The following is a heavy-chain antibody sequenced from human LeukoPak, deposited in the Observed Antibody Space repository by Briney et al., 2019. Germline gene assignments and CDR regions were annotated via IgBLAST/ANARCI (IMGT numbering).Heavy chain of an antibody. D-gene: IGHD1-26*01. J-gene: IGHJ3*02. CDR3: ARDHGWRELLASDI. CDR1: GDSVSSNSAA. V-gene: IGHV6-1*01. CDR2: TYYRSKWYN. Sequence: QTLSLTCAISGDSVSSNSAAWNWIRQSPSRGLEWLGRTYYRSKWYNDYAVSVKSRITINPDTSKNQFSLQLNSVTPEDTAVYYCARDHGWRELLASDIWGQGTMVTVSS.